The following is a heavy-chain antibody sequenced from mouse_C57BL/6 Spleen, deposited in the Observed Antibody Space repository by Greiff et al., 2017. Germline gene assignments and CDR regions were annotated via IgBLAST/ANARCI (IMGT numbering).Heavy chain of an antibody. Sequence: VQLQQSGAELARPGASVKLSCKASGYTFTSYGISWVKQRNGQGLEWIGEFYPRSGNTYYNEKFKGKATLTADKSSSTAYMELRSLTSDDTAVYYCARIDGYYGYFDVWGTGTTVTVAS. CDR1: GYTFTSYG. CDR2: FYPRSGNT. J-gene: IGHJ1*03. CDR3: ARIDGYYGYFDV. V-gene: IGHV1-81*01. D-gene: IGHD2-3*01.